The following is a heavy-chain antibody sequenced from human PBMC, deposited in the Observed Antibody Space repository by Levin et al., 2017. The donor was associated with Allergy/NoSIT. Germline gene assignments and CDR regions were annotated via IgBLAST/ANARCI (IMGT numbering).Heavy chain of an antibody. CDR1: GFTFSSYW. J-gene: IGHJ6*02. V-gene: IGHV3-7*01. CDR3: ARDWGLHPDGRYYYYGMDV. CDR2: IKQDGSEK. D-gene: IGHD4-11*01. Sequence: SCAASGFTFSSYWMSWVRQAPGKGLEWVANIKQDGSEKYYVDSVKGRFTISRDNAKNSLYLQMNSLRAEDTAVYYCARDWGLHPDGRYYYYGMDVWGQGTTVTVSS.